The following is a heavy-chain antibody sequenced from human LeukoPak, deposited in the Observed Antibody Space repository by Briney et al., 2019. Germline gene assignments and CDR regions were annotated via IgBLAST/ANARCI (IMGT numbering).Heavy chain of an antibody. CDR1: GFTFSSYG. CDR2: IWYDGSNK. J-gene: IGHJ6*02. V-gene: IGHV3-33*01. Sequence: GGSLRLSCAASGFTFSSYGMHWVRQAPGKGLEWVAVIWYDGSNKYYADSVKGRFTISRDNSKNTLYLQMNSLRAEDTAVYYCARDPWSGYYSPNYYYYGMDVWGQGTTVTVSS. D-gene: IGHD3-3*01. CDR3: ARDPWSGYYSPNYYYYGMDV.